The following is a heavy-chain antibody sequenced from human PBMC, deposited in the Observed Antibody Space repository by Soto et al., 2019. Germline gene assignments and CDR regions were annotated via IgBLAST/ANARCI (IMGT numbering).Heavy chain of an antibody. Sequence: GGSLRLSCAASGFTVSSNYMMWVRQAPGKGLEWVSAIYSDDTTYYADSVKGRFTISRDNSKNTLYLQMYSLRVEDTATYYCASYYDSSGYTDYCGQGTLVTVSS. CDR1: GFTVSSNY. D-gene: IGHD3-22*01. V-gene: IGHV3-66*01. J-gene: IGHJ4*02. CDR2: IYSDDTT. CDR3: ASYYDSSGYTDY.